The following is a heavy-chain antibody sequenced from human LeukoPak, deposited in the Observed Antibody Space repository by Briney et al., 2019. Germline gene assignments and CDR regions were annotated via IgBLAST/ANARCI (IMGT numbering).Heavy chain of an antibody. Sequence: GASLRLSCAASGFTFSSYAMSWVRQAPGKGLEWVSAISGIGGSTYYADSVKGRFTISRDNSKNTLYLQMNSLRAEDTAVYYCAKDPMGDDAFNISGQGTMVTVSS. CDR3: AKDPMGDDAFNI. J-gene: IGHJ3*02. CDR1: GFTFSSYA. D-gene: IGHD3-16*01. V-gene: IGHV3-23*01. CDR2: ISGIGGST.